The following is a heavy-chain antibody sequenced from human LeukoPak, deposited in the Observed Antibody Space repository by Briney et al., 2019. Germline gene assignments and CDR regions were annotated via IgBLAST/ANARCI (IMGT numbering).Heavy chain of an antibody. Sequence: GGALRLSCAASGFTFSSYAMHWLRPAPGKGLEGVAVISYDESNKYYPHSGKGRFTISRDNSKNTLYLQMDSLRAEDTALYYCASATADRYVAPYYYYYMDVWGKGTTVTVSS. CDR3: ASATADRYVAPYYYYYMDV. V-gene: IGHV3-30*04. J-gene: IGHJ6*03. CDR1: GFTFSSYA. D-gene: IGHD6-25*01. CDR2: ISYDESNK.